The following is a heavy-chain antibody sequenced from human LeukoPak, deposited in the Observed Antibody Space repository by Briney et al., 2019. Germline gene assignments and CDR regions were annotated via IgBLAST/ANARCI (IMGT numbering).Heavy chain of an antibody. CDR3: ARNQMTTVTGFYYYGMDV. CDR1: GGPISSSNW. D-gene: IGHD4-17*01. V-gene: IGHV4-4*02. J-gene: IGHJ6*04. CDR2: IFHSGST. Sequence: PSGTLSLTCAVSGGPISSSNWWSWVRPPPGKGLELIGEIFHSGSTNYNPSLQSRVTISVDESKNQFSLKLSSVTAADTAVYYCARNQMTTVTGFYYYGMDVWGKGTTVTVSS.